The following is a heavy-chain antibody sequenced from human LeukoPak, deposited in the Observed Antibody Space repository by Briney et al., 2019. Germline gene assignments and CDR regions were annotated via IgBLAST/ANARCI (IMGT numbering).Heavy chain of an antibody. V-gene: IGHV3-15*01. CDR2: IKSKTDGGTT. D-gene: IGHD1-26*01. CDR3: TSTGASDGNYEYFQH. CDR1: GFTFSNAW. Sequence: GGSLILSCADSGFTFSNAWMNWVRQAPGKGLECVGRIKSKTDGGTTDYAAPVKGRFTISRDDSKSTLYLQMNNLRTEDTAVYYCTSTGASDGNYEYFQHWGQGTLVTVSS. J-gene: IGHJ1*01.